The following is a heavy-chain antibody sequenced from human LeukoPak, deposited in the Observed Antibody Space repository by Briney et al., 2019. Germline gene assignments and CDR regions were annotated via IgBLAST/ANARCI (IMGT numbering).Heavy chain of an antibody. CDR1: GFTFSSYW. D-gene: IGHD4-17*01. CDR2: INSDGSST. CDR3: ARDIEDGDYADAFDI. V-gene: IGHV3-74*01. Sequence: GGSLRLSCAASGFTFSSYWMHWVRQAPGKGLVWVSRINSDGSSTSYADSVKGRLTISRDNAKNTLYLQMNSLRAEDTAVYYCARDIEDGDYADAFDIWGQGTMVTVSS. J-gene: IGHJ3*02.